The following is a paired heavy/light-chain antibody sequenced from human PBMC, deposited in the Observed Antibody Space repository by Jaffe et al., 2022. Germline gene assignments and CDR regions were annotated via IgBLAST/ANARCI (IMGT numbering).Heavy chain of an antibody. Sequence: EVQLVQSGAEVKKPGESLKISCKGSGYSFTSYWIGWVRQMPGKGLEWMGIIYPGDSDTRYSPSFQGQVTISADKSISTAYLQWSSLKASDTAMYYCVRLDAGSGSYHISPRYYFDYWGQGTLVTVSS. J-gene: IGHJ4*02. CDR2: IYPGDSDT. CDR1: GYSFTSYW. CDR3: VRLDAGSGSYHISPRYYFDY. V-gene: IGHV5-51*03. D-gene: IGHD3-10*01.
Light chain of an antibody. J-gene: IGLJ3*02. CDR3: CSYAGSSINWV. Sequence: QSALTQPASVSGSPGQSITISCTGTSSDVGSYNLVSWYQQHPGKAPKLMIYEGSKRPSGVSNRFSGSKSGNTASLTISGLQAEDEADYYCCSYAGSSINWVFGGGTKLTVL. V-gene: IGLV2-23*01. CDR1: SSDVGSYNL. CDR2: EGS.